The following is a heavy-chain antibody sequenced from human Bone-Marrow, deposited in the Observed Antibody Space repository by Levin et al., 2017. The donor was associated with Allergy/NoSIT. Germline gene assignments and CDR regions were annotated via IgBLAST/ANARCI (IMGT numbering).Heavy chain of an antibody. CDR2: ISSSGSTI. J-gene: IGHJ4*02. D-gene: IGHD6-6*01. V-gene: IGHV3-48*03. CDR1: GFTFSSYE. CDR3: ARVEYSSFQPYFDY. Sequence: GGSLRLSCAASGFTFSSYEMNWVRQAPGKGLEWVSYISSSGSTIYYADSVKGRFTISRDNAKNSLYLQMNSLRAEDTAVYYCARVEYSSFQPYFDYWGQGTLVTVSS.